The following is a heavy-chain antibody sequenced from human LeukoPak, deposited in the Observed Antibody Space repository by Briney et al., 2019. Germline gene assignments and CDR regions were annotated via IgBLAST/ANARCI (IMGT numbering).Heavy chain of an antibody. V-gene: IGHV1-69*06. CDR1: GGTFTSYA. J-gene: IGHJ5*02. CDR3: ARSGFTMVRGVKPSWFDP. Sequence: SVKVSCKASGGTFTSYAISWVRQAPGQGLEWMGGIIPIFGTANYAQKFQGRVTITADKSTSTAYMELSSLRSEDTAVYYCARSGFTMVRGVKPSWFDPWGQGTLVTVSS. CDR2: IIPIFGTA. D-gene: IGHD3-10*01.